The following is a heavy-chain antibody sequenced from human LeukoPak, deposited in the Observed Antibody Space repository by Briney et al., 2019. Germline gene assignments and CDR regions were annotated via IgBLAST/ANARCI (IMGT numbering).Heavy chain of an antibody. J-gene: IGHJ5*02. Sequence: EASVKVSCKASGGTFSSYAISWVRQAPGQGLEWMGGIIPIFGTANYAQKFQGRVTITADESTSTAYMELSSLRSEDTAVYYCAREPRNSNWFDPWGQGILVTVSS. CDR1: GGTFSSYA. CDR3: AREPRNSNWFDP. CDR2: IIPIFGTA. D-gene: IGHD1-14*01. V-gene: IGHV1-69*13.